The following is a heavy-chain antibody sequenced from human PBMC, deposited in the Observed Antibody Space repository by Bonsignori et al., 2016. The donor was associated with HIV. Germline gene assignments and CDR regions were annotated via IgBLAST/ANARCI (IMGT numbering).Heavy chain of an antibody. CDR3: ARPAYYDILTGYQPLHYYYYMDV. CDR2: INRDGSST. Sequence: WIRQPPGKGLEWVSHINRDGSSTTYADSVKGRFTISRDNAKNTLYLQMNSLRREDTAVYYCARPAYYDILTGYQPLHYYYYMDVWGKGTTVTVSS. J-gene: IGHJ6*03. V-gene: IGHV3-74*01. D-gene: IGHD3-9*01.